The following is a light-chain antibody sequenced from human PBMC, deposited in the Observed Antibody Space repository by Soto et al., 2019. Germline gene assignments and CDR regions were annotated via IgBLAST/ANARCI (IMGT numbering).Light chain of an antibody. CDR3: QQYGSSPTWT. CDR1: QSVSSNY. Sequence: ESVLTQSAGTLSLSPGERATLSCRAIQSVSSNYLAWYQQKPPQAPRLLLYGASTRATGIPDRFSGSGSATDFTPTISRLEPEDSAVYYCQQYGSSPTWTFGQGTKVDIK. CDR2: GAS. V-gene: IGKV3-20*01. J-gene: IGKJ1*01.